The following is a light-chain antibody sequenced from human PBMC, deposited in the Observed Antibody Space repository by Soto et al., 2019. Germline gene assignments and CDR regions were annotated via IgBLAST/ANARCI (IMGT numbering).Light chain of an antibody. Sequence: DIHMTRSPSTRSASVLDIVTITFRASQDINRWLAWYQQKPGKAPKILIYNADTLESGVPSRFSGSGYGTEFILTISSLQPDDFATYYCQQYNSYSSFGQGTKVDI. V-gene: IGKV1-5*01. CDR3: QQYNSYSS. CDR1: QDINRW. J-gene: IGKJ1*01. CDR2: NAD.